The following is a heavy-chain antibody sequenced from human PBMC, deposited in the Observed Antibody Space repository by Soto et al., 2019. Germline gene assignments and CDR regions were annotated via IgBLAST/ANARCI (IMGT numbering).Heavy chain of an antibody. D-gene: IGHD6-6*01. CDR1: GGTSSSYA. J-gene: IGHJ6*02. Sequence: GASVKVSCKASGGTSSSYAISWVRQAPGQGLEWMGGIIPIFGTANYAQKFQGRVTITADESTSTAYMELSSLRSEDTAVYYCARSYSSSSETSNYYYYGMDVWGQGTTVTVSS. CDR3: ARSYSSSSETSNYYYYGMDV. V-gene: IGHV1-69*13. CDR2: IIPIFGTA.